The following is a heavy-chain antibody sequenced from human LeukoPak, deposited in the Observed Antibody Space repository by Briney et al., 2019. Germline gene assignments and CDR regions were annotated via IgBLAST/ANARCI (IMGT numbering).Heavy chain of an antibody. D-gene: IGHD2-2*01. V-gene: IGHV1-8*03. CDR2: MNPNSGNT. CDR3: ARDRVWGYCNSDSCRRSFDY. CDR1: GYTFTSYD. Sequence: ASVKVSCKASGYTFTSYDINWVRQATGQGLEWMGWMNPNSGNTGYAQKFQGRVTITRNTSISTAYMELSSLRSEDTAVYYCARDRVWGYCNSDSCRRSFDYWGQGALVTVSS. J-gene: IGHJ4*02.